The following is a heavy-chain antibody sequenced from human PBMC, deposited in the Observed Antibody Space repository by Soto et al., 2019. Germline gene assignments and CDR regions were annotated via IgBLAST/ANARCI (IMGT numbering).Heavy chain of an antibody. CDR3: AKGGRQWLVTSDFNY. CDR1: GFTFSDYA. J-gene: IGHJ4*02. Sequence: VQLVESGGGVVQPGRSLRLSCAASGFTFSDYAMHWVRQAPGKGLEWVAVVSHDGRNTHYADSVKGRFTISRDSSKNTVTLEMTSLRGEDTAVYYWAKGGRQWLVTSDFNYWCQGAMVTVSS. V-gene: IGHV3-30*18. CDR2: VSHDGRNT. D-gene: IGHD6-19*01.